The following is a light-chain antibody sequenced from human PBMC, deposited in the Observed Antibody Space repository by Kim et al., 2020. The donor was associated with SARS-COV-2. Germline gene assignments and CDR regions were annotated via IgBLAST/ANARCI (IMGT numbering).Light chain of an antibody. Sequence: DIQMTQSPSSLSASVGDRVTITCQASQDISNYLNWYQQKPGKAPKLLIYDASNLETGVPSRFSGSGSGTDFTFTIISLQPEDIATYYCQQYDNLPLTFGARAK. CDR2: DAS. CDR1: QDISNY. J-gene: IGKJ4*01. V-gene: IGKV1-33*01. CDR3: QQYDNLPLT.